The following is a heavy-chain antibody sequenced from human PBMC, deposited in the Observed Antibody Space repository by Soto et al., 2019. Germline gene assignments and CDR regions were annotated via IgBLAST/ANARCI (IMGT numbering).Heavy chain of an antibody. CDR1: GLTFSNSA. J-gene: IGHJ4*02. D-gene: IGHD1-7*01. Sequence: PGGSLRLSCATSGLTFSNSAMSWVRQAPGGGLEWVSSMSGSSSTTYYADSVRGRFTISRDRYKNTLYLQMSSLRAEDTALYYCAKNQERELPRVIDFWGQGTLVTVSS. CDR3: AKNQERELPRVIDF. V-gene: IGHV3-23*01. CDR2: MSGSSSTT.